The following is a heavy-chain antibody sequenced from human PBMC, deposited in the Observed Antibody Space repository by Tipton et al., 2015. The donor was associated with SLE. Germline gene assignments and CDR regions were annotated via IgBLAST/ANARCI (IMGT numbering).Heavy chain of an antibody. Sequence: GLVKPSETLSLICTVSGGSINAYHWSWIRQPPGKGLEWIGYIYYSGRTSYNPSLGSRVTISVDTSKNQFSLRLSSVTAADTAVYYCARGWQHLTSPYDYWGQGTLVTVSS. CDR1: GGSINAYH. CDR2: IYYSGRT. D-gene: IGHD6-13*01. J-gene: IGHJ4*02. V-gene: IGHV4-59*01. CDR3: ARGWQHLTSPYDY.